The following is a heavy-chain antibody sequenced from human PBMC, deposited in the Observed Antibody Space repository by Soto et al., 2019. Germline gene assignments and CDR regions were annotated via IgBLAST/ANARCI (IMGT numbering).Heavy chain of an antibody. Sequence: GESLKISCKGSGYSFTSYWISWVRQMPGKGLEWMGRIDPSDSYTNYSPSFQGHVTISADKSISTAYLQWSSLKASDTAMYYCATTVAGIAAAALYGMDVWDQGTTVTVSS. J-gene: IGHJ6*02. CDR3: ATTVAGIAAAALYGMDV. CDR2: IDPSDSYT. CDR1: GYSFTSYW. V-gene: IGHV5-10-1*01. D-gene: IGHD6-13*01.